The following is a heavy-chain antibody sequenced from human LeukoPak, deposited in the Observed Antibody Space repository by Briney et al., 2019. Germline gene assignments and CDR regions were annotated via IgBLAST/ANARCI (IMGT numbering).Heavy chain of an antibody. CDR1: GYTFTGYY. D-gene: IGHD2-15*01. CDR3: ARGAWEGVVAAED. CDR2: IKPNSGGT. J-gene: IGHJ1*01. V-gene: IGHV1-2*02. Sequence: GASLNVSCTASGYTFTGYYMHCVPQAPGQGLEWMGWIKPNSGGTNYAQKFQGRVTMTRDTSISTAYMELSWPRSADTPVYYCARGAWEGVVAAEDWGEGTLVTVSS.